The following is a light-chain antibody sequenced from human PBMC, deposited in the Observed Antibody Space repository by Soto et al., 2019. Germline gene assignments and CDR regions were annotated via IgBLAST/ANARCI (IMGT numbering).Light chain of an antibody. CDR3: QQYGNSLFT. Sequence: EIVLTQSPGTLSLSPGERATLSCRASQSVSSSHLVWYQQKLGQAPRLLIYGTSSRATGTPDRFSGSGSGTEFTLTISSLEPEDFAVYYCQQYGNSLFTFGQGTKVEIK. CDR1: QSVSSSH. J-gene: IGKJ2*01. V-gene: IGKV3-20*01. CDR2: GTS.